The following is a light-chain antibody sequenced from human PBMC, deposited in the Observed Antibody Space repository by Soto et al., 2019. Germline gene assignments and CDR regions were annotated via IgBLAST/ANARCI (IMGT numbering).Light chain of an antibody. CDR3: QQYATSQRT. CDR1: QSVSSYY. Sequence: EIVLTQSPGTLSLSPGERATLSCRASQSVSSYYLAWYQQKPGQAPRLLIYAASNRATGIPDRFSGSGSGTDFALTISRLEPEDFAVYYCQQYATSQRTFGQGTQVEIK. J-gene: IGKJ1*01. V-gene: IGKV3-20*01. CDR2: AAS.